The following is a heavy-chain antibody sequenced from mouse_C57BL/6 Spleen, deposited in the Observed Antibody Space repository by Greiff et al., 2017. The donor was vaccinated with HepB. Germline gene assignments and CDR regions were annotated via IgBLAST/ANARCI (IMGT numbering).Heavy chain of an antibody. Sequence: VQLQQSGAELVRPGSSVKLSCKASGYTFTSYWMDWVKQRPGHGLEWIGNIYPSDSATPYTQKFKDKATLTVDKSSSTAYMQLSSLTSEDSAVYYCARRLRYRWDFDVWGTGTTVTVSS. V-gene: IGHV1-61*01. J-gene: IGHJ1*03. CDR3: ARRLRYRWDFDV. CDR2: IYPSDSAT. D-gene: IGHD1-1*01. CDR1: GYTFTSYW.